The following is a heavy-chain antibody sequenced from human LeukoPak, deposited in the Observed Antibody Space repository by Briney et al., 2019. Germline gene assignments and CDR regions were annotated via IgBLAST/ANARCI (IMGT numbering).Heavy chain of an antibody. Sequence: PSETLSLTCTVSGGSISSYYWSWIRQPPGKGLEWIGYIYYSGSTNYNPSLKSRVTISVDTSKNQFSLKLSSVTAADTAVYYCARDAMVWGVISYYYYMDVWGKGTTVTVSS. CDR2: IYYSGST. J-gene: IGHJ6*03. D-gene: IGHD3-10*01. CDR1: GGSISSYY. CDR3: ARDAMVWGVISYYYYMDV. V-gene: IGHV4-59*01.